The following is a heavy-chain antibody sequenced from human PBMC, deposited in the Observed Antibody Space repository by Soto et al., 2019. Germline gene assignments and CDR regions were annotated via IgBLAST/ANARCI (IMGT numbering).Heavy chain of an antibody. J-gene: IGHJ4*02. CDR2: ITPMFGTP. V-gene: IGHV1-69*13. D-gene: IGHD3-22*01. CDR1: GGTFSRYT. CDR3: ARDGTLYDSSAYYFLY. Sequence: SVKVSCKASGGTFSRYTITWVRQAPGQGLEWMGGITPMFGTPNYAQKFQGRVTITADESTSTAYMELSSLRSEDTAMYYCARDGTLYDSSAYYFLYWGQGTLVTVSS.